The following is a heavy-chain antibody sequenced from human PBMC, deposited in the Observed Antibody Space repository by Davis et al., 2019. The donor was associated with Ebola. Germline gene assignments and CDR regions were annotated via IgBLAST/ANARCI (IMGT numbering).Heavy chain of an antibody. CDR1: GGTFNTYA. D-gene: IGHD3-22*01. CDR2: IIPVSGIP. J-gene: IGHJ4*02. V-gene: IGHV1-69*13. CDR3: AKDRYYDNNPLYYESEC. Sequence: PVKVSCKASGGTFNTYAIGWVRQAPGQGLDWMGGIIPVSGIPKYAQRFQGRVTITADESRTTAYMELSSLRSEDTAVYYCAKDRYYDNNPLYYESECWGQGTLVTVSS.